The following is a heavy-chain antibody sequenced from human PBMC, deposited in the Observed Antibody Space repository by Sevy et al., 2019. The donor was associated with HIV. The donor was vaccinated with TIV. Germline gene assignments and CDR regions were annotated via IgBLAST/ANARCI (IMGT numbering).Heavy chain of an antibody. CDR1: GFTFSSYW. CDR3: VRDRPGPKHYMDV. CDR2: INSDGSST. Sequence: GGSLRLSCAASGFTFSSYWMHWVRQAPGKGLVWVSRINSDGSSTSYADSVKGRFTISRDNAKNTLYLQMNSLRAEDTAVYYCVRDRPGPKHYMDVWGKGTTVTDSS. J-gene: IGHJ6*03. V-gene: IGHV3-74*01.